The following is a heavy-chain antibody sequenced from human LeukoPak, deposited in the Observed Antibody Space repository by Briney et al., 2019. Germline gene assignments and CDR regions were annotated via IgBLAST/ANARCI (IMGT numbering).Heavy chain of an antibody. CDR3: AKVETSGGANCYALDY. CDR2: ISGSDGST. CDR1: GFTFSSYA. V-gene: IGHV3-23*01. J-gene: IGHJ4*02. Sequence: GGSLRLSCAASGFTFSSYAMTWVRQAPDKGLEWVSAISGSDGSTYHADSVKGRFTISRDDSQNTLYLQMNSLSAEDTAVYYCAKVETSGGANCYALDYWGQGTLVTVSS. D-gene: IGHD2-2*01.